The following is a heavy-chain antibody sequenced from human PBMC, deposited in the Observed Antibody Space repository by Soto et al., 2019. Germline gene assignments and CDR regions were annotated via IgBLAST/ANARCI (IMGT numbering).Heavy chain of an antibody. D-gene: IGHD2-15*01. CDR1: GGSISSGGYY. CDR2: IYYSGST. V-gene: IGHV4-31*03. Sequence: KTSETLSLTCTVSGGSISSGGYYWSWIRQHPGKGLEWIGYIYYSGSTYYNPSLKSRVTISVDTSKNQFSLKLSSVTAADTAVYYCASGRGYCSGGSCYSTHAFDIWGQGTMVTVSS. J-gene: IGHJ3*02. CDR3: ASGRGYCSGGSCYSTHAFDI.